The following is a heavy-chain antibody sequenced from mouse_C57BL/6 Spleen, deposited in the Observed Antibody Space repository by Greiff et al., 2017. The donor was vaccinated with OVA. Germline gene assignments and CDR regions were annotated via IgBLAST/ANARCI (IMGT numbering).Heavy chain of an antibody. CDR3: ARSAIYYDYGAWFAY. CDR1: GYSFTGYY. Sequence: EVQLQQSGPELVKPGASVKISCKASGYSFTGYYMNWVKQSPEKSLEWIGEINHSTGGTTYNQKFKAKATLTVDKSSSTDYMQLKSLTSEDSAVYYCARSAIYYDYGAWFAYWGQGTLVTVSA. D-gene: IGHD2-4*01. CDR2: INHSTGGT. V-gene: IGHV1-42*01. J-gene: IGHJ3*01.